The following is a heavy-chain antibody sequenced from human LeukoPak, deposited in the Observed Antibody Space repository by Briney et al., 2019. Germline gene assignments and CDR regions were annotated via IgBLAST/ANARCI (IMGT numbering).Heavy chain of an antibody. D-gene: IGHD3-10*01. J-gene: IGHJ4*02. V-gene: IGHV1-18*01. Sequence: GASVKVSCKASGYTFTSYGISWVRQAPGQGLEWMGWISAYNGNTNYAQKLQGRVTMTTDTSTSTAYMELRSLRSDDTAVYYCARDYSWFGELLPLDYWGQGNLVTVSS. CDR1: GYTFTSYG. CDR3: ARDYSWFGELLPLDY. CDR2: ISAYNGNT.